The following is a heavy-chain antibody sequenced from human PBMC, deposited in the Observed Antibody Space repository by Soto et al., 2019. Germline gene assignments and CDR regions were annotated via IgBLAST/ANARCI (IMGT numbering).Heavy chain of an antibody. Sequence: GGSLRLSCAASGFTFSSYAMSWVRQAPGKGLEWVSAISGSGGSTYYADSVKGRFTISRDNSKNTLYLQMNSLRAEDTAVYYCAKDPLYYDSSGYQTRDYWGQGTLVTVSS. J-gene: IGHJ4*02. CDR1: GFTFSSYA. D-gene: IGHD3-22*01. V-gene: IGHV3-23*01. CDR2: ISGSGGST. CDR3: AKDPLYYDSSGYQTRDY.